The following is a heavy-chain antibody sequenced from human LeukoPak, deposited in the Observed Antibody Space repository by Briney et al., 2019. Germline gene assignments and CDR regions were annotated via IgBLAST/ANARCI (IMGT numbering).Heavy chain of an antibody. Sequence: GRSLRLSCAASGFTFSSYGIHWVRQAPGKGLEWVAVISNDGSNKYYADSVKGRFTISRDNSKNTLYLQMNSLRAEDTAVYYCAKGKNYYGSGSYYKYKGLDYWGQGTLVTVSS. CDR3: AKGKNYYGSGSYYKYKGLDY. CDR2: ISNDGSNK. J-gene: IGHJ4*02. D-gene: IGHD3-10*01. V-gene: IGHV3-30*18. CDR1: GFTFSSYG.